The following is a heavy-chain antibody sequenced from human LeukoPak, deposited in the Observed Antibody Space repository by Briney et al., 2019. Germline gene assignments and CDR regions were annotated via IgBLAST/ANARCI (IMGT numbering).Heavy chain of an antibody. Sequence: PGGSLRLSCAASGFTFSSYSMNWVRQAPGKGLEWVSYISSSSSTIYYADSVKGRFTISRDNAKNSLYLQMNSLRAEDTAVYYCARGGRYSGYDYGYWGQGTLVTVSS. CDR3: ARGGRYSGYDYGY. CDR2: ISSSSSTI. D-gene: IGHD5-12*01. V-gene: IGHV3-48*04. J-gene: IGHJ4*02. CDR1: GFTFSSYS.